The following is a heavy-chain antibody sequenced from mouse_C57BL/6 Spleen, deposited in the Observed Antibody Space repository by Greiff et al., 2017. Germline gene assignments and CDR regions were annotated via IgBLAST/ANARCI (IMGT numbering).Heavy chain of an antibody. CDR1: GYTFTSYW. V-gene: IGHV1-55*01. Sequence: QVQLQQPGAELVKPGASVKMSCKASGYTFTSYWITWVKQRPGQGLEWIGDIYPGSGSTNYNEKFKIKATLTVDTSSSTAYMQLSSLTSEDSAVYYCARGVYSNYRYYAMDYWGQGTSVTVSS. CDR3: ARGVYSNYRYYAMDY. D-gene: IGHD2-5*01. CDR2: IYPGSGST. J-gene: IGHJ4*01.